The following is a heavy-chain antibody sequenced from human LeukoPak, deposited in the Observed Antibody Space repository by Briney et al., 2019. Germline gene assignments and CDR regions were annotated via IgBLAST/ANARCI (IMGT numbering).Heavy chain of an antibody. CDR1: GYTFTDYY. Sequence: ASVKVSCKASGYTFTDYYMHWVRQAPGQWLEWMVWINPNSGGTNYAQKFQGRVTITRDTSITTAYMGLNRPRSDDTAVYYCTRNLSILEWLFDYWGQGTLVTVSS. D-gene: IGHD3-3*01. J-gene: IGHJ4*02. V-gene: IGHV1-2*02. CDR3: TRNLSILEWLFDY. CDR2: INPNSGGT.